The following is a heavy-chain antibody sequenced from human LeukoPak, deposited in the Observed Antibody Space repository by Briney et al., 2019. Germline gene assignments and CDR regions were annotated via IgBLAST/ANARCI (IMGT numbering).Heavy chain of an antibody. D-gene: IGHD6-19*01. V-gene: IGHV3-9*03. CDR3: AKGMKQWPVHAPFDY. CDR1: GFTFDDYA. Sequence: PGGSLRLSCAASGFTFDDYAMHWVRQAPGKGLEWVSGISWNSGSIGYADSVKGRFTISRDNAKNSLYLQMNSLRAEDMALYYCAKGMKQWPVHAPFDYWGQGTLVTVSS. CDR2: ISWNSGSI. J-gene: IGHJ4*02.